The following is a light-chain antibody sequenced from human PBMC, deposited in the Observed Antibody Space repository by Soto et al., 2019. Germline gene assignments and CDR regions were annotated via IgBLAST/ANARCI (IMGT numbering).Light chain of an antibody. CDR2: GAS. J-gene: IGKJ4*01. Sequence: EIVMTQSPATLSVSPGESATLSCRASQSVSTNLAWYQQKPGQAPRLLVYGASNRATGLPARFSGRGSGTEFTLTIRSLQSEDSAVYYCQQYNSWPPLTFGGGTKVEIK. CDR1: QSVSTN. V-gene: IGKV3-15*01. CDR3: QQYNSWPPLT.